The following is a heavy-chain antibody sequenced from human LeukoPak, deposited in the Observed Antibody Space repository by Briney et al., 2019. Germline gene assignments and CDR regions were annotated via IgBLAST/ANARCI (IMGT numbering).Heavy chain of an antibody. CDR1: GFTFSRYS. CDR3: ARGIRLHGGEDYFDY. CDR2: ISSGSRHI. V-gene: IGHV3-21*01. J-gene: IGHJ4*02. Sequence: GGSLRLSCAASGFTFSRYSMNWVPQAPGKGRGCVSSISSGSRHIYYADSVKGRFTISRDNAKNSLYLQMNSLRVEDTAVYYCARGIRLHGGEDYFDYWGQGTLVTVSS. D-gene: IGHD4-11*01.